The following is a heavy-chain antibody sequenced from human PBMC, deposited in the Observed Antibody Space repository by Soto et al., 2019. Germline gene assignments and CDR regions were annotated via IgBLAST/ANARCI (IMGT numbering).Heavy chain of an antibody. CDR2: INHSGST. J-gene: IGHJ4*02. CDR3: ARVSVGIDY. CDR1: GGSFSGYY. D-gene: IGHD1-26*01. V-gene: IGHV4-34*01. Sequence: SETLSLTCTVYGGSFSGYYWSWIRQPPGKGLEWIGEINHSGSTNYNPSLKSRVTISVDTSKNQFSLKLSSVTAADTAVYYCARVSVGIDYWGQGTLVTVSS.